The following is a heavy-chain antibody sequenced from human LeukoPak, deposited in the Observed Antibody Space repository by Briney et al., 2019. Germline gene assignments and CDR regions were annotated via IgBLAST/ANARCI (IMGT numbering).Heavy chain of an antibody. V-gene: IGHV4-59*12. CDR2: MYYGGST. CDR3: ARYGCGGSCFDY. J-gene: IGHJ4*02. CDR1: DGAIRSYY. D-gene: IGHD2-15*01. Sequence: SETLSLTCTVSDGAIRSYYWSWIRQPPGKGLEWIAYMYYGGSTNYNPSLKSRVTISVDKSKNQFSLKLSSVTAADTAVYYCARYGCGGSCFDYWGQGTLVTVSS.